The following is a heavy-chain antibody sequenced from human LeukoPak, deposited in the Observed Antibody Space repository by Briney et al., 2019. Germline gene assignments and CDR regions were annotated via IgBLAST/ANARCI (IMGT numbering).Heavy chain of an antibody. J-gene: IGHJ4*02. CDR1: GFTFSSLW. CDR2: ITQAGSQT. D-gene: IGHD6-13*01. Sequence: GGSLRLSCAVSGFTFSSLWLSWVRQAPGKGLEWVATITQAGSQTHYVDSVKDRFTISRDNAKDSLYLQMNSLRAEDTAVYYCAKDAAGPEYWGQGTLVTVSS. V-gene: IGHV3-7*05. CDR3: AKDAAGPEY.